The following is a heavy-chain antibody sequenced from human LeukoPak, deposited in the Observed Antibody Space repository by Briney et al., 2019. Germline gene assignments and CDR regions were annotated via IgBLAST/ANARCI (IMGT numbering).Heavy chain of an antibody. CDR2: IHTSGDT. V-gene: IGHV3-53*01. J-gene: IGHJ5*02. Sequence: GGSLKLSCAASGLTGSHNYVSWVRQAPGKGLEWVSAIHTSGDTCYADSVKGRFTISRDTSKNTLYLQINSLRVEDTAVYYCIVFGDSNHWGQGTLVTVSS. CDR1: GLTGSHNY. D-gene: IGHD4-17*01. CDR3: IVFGDSNH.